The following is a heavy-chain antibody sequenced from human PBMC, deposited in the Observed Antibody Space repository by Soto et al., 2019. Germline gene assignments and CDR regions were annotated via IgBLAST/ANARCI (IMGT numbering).Heavy chain of an antibody. CDR1: GFTFSSYG. D-gene: IGHD2-15*01. CDR2: IWYDGSNK. J-gene: IGHJ4*02. V-gene: IGHV3-33*01. Sequence: PGGSLRLSCAASGFTFSSYGMHWVRQAPGKGLEWVAVIWYDGSNKYYADSVKGRFTISRDNSKNTLYLQMNSLRAEDTAVYYCARAPPMVAAPFDYWGQGTLVTVSS. CDR3: ARAPPMVAAPFDY.